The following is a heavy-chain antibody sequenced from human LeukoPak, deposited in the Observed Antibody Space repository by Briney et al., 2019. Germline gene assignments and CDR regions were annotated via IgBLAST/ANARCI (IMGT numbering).Heavy chain of an antibody. D-gene: IGHD4-23*01. V-gene: IGHV4-59*08. J-gene: IGHJ4*02. Sequence: SETLSLTCTVSGGSISSYYWSWIRQPPGKGLEWIGYMYYSGSTNYKPSHWSRVTISVDTSKYQISLKLNSVTAADTAVYYCARHGNLLSAFGYWGQGTLVTVSS. CDR1: GGSISSYY. CDR3: ARHGNLLSAFGY. CDR2: MYYSGST.